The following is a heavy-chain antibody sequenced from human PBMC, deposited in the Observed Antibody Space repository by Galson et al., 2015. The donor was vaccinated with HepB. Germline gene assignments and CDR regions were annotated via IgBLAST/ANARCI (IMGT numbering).Heavy chain of an antibody. J-gene: IGHJ4*02. CDR1: GYTLTELS. V-gene: IGHV1-24*01. D-gene: IGHD4-17*01. CDR2: FDPEDGET. Sequence: SVKVSCKVSGYTLTELSMHWVRQAPGKGLEWMGGFDPEDGETIYAQKFQGRVTMTEDTSTDTAYMELSSLRSEDTAVYYCATTDSRAYGDYVSIFDYWGQGTLVTVSS. CDR3: ATTDSRAYGDYVSIFDY.